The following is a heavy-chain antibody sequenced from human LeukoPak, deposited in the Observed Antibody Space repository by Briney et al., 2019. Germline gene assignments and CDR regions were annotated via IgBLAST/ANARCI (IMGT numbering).Heavy chain of an antibody. Sequence: GGSVRLSCAASGLTFNSAWMHWLRQTPGKGLVWVSRIKSDGTTTYGDSVRGRFTISRDNAKNTLDLQMNNLRAEDTGVYYGTRDGSYKLDYWGQGILVTVSS. V-gene: IGHV3-74*01. J-gene: IGHJ4*02. D-gene: IGHD3-10*01. CDR2: IKSDGTT. CDR1: GLTFNSAW. CDR3: TRDGSYKLDY.